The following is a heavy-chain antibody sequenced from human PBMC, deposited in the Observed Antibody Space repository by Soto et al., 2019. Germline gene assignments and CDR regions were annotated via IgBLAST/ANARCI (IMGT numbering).Heavy chain of an antibody. J-gene: IGHJ4*02. Sequence: PGGSLRLSCAASGFTFSSYSMNWVRQAPGKGLEWVSSISSSSSYIYYADSVKGRFTISRDNAKNSLYLQMKSLRAEDTAVYYCARDSTYYDILTGYYFDYWGQGTLVTVSS. D-gene: IGHD3-9*01. CDR2: ISSSSSYI. V-gene: IGHV3-21*01. CDR3: ARDSTYYDILTGYYFDY. CDR1: GFTFSSYS.